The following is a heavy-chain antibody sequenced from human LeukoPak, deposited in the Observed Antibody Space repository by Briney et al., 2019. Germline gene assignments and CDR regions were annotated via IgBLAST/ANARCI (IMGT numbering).Heavy chain of an antibody. J-gene: IGHJ4*02. CDR2: ISEDGINK. CDR3: AKDRETTASGTFDY. CDR1: GFTFNSFG. D-gene: IGHD1-14*01. Sequence: PGRSLRLSCAASGFTFNSFGIHWVRQAPGKGLEWVAGISEDGINKYYADSVKGRFTISRDNSNNTLFLQMNSLRAEDTAVYYCAKDRETTASGTFDYWGQGALVTVSS. V-gene: IGHV3-30*18.